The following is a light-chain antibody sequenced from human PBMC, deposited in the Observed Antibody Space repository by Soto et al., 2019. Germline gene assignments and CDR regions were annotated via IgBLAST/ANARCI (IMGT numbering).Light chain of an antibody. CDR2: ATS. J-gene: IGKJ5*01. CDR3: QQSYSTPSIT. Sequence: DIHMTQSPSSLAASVGDRVTITCRASQSISGYLNWYQQKPGKAPRRLIYATSNLQSGVPSRFSGSGSGTDFTLTISSLQPEDFAPYYCQQSYSTPSITFGQGTRLETK. CDR1: QSISGY. V-gene: IGKV1-39*01.